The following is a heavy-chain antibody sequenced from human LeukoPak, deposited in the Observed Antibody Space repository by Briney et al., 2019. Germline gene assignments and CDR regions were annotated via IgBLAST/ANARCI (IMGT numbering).Heavy chain of an antibody. Sequence: GGSLRLSCAASGFTFSSYGMHWVRQAPGKGLEWVAFIRYDGSNKYYADSVKGRFTISRDNSKNTLYLQMNSLRAEDTAVYYCATHSSAVARYYFDYWGQGTLVTVSS. CDR1: GFTFSSYG. CDR3: ATHSSAVARYYFDY. J-gene: IGHJ4*02. CDR2: IRYDGSNK. D-gene: IGHD6-19*01. V-gene: IGHV3-30*02.